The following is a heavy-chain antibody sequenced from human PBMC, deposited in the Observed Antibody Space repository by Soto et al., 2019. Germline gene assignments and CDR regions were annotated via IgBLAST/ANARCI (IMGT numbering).Heavy chain of an antibody. V-gene: IGHV4-31*03. CDR1: GGSISSGGYY. Sequence: PSETLSLTCTVSGGSISSGGYYWSWIRQHPGKGLEWIGYIYYSGSTYYNPSLKSRVTISVDTSKNQFSLKLSSVTAADTAVYYCARVTGTTYLYFDYWGQGTLVTVSS. J-gene: IGHJ4*02. CDR2: IYYSGST. CDR3: ARVTGTTYLYFDY. D-gene: IGHD1-7*01.